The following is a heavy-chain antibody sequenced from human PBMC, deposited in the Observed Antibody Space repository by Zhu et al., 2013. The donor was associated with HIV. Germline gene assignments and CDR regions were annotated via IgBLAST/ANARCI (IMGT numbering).Heavy chain of an antibody. CDR1: GGTFSSYA. Sequence: QVQLVQSGAEVKKPGSSVKVSCKASGGTFSSYAISWVRQAPGQGLEWMGGIIPIFGTANYAQKFQGRVTITADESTSTAYMELSSLRSEDTAVYYCARGRATVTTRTRYYFDYWGQGTLVTVSS. D-gene: IGHD4-17*01. CDR3: ARGRATVTTRTRYYFDY. J-gene: IGHJ4*02. V-gene: IGHV1-69*01. CDR2: IIPIFGTA.